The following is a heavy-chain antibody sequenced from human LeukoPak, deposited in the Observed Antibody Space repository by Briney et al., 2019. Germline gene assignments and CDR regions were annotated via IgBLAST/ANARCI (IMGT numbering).Heavy chain of an antibody. CDR1: GYTLTGYY. V-gene: IGHV1-2*02. J-gene: IGHJ6*02. CDR3: ARAPPHYYYGMDV. CDR2: INPNSGGT. Sequence: ASVKVSCKASGYTLTGYYMHWVRQAPGQGLEWMGWINPNSGGTNYAQKFQGRVTMTRDTSISTAYMELSRLRSDDTAVYYCARAPPHYYYGMDVWGQGTTVTVSS.